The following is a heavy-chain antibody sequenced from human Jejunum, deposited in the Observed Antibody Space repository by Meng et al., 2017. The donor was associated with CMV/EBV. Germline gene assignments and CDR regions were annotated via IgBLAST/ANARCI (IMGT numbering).Heavy chain of an antibody. CDR2: IYWEDDK. Sequence: TRGGGVGWIRQAPGKALGRRVFIYWEDDKRYRPSLKNRLTIAKDTTQNEVVLTMTDMDPADTATYYCAHRMAYSSSWNSGWFDSWGQGTLVTVSS. D-gene: IGHD6-13*01. V-gene: IGHV2-5*02. CDR3: AHRMAYSSSWNSGWFDS. J-gene: IGHJ5*01. CDR1: TRGGG.